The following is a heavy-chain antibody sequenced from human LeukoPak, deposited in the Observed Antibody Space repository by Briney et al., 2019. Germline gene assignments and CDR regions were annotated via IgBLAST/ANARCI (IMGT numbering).Heavy chain of an antibody. Sequence: GGSLRLPCAASGFTFCSYAKMWVRQAPGLGLVWVPHISGSGGSTYYADSVKGRFTISRDNSKNTLYLQMNSLRAEDTAVYYCANLIVGAHHDAFDIWGQGTMVTVSS. CDR3: ANLIVGAHHDAFDI. J-gene: IGHJ3*02. V-gene: IGHV3-23*01. D-gene: IGHD1-26*01. CDR1: GFTFCSYA. CDR2: ISGSGGST.